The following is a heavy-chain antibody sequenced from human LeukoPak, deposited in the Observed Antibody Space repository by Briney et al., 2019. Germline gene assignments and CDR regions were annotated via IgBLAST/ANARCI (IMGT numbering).Heavy chain of an antibody. D-gene: IGHD3/OR15-3a*01. CDR3: ARDGLALSDYFDY. J-gene: IGHJ4*02. Sequence: SGGSLRLSCAASGFTFDDYAMHWVRPVPGRGLDWVSGISWNSDKIGYADSVKGRFTISRDNAKNALYLQMNSLRAEDTAVYYCARDGLALSDYFDYWGQGTLVTISS. CDR2: ISWNSDKI. V-gene: IGHV3-9*01. CDR1: GFTFDDYA.